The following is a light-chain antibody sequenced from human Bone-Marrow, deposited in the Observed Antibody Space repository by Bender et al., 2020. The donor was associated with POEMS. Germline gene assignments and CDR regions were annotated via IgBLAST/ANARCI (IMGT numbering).Light chain of an antibody. CDR1: SSDVGGYNY. Sequence: QSALTQPASVSGSPGQSVTISCTGTSSDVGGYNYVSWYQQHPGKAPKLMIYDVSNRPSGVSNRFSGSKSRNTASLTISGLQPEDGADYHCCSYATTTTWAFGGGTKVTVL. CDR3: CSYATTTTWA. V-gene: IGLV2-14*01. J-gene: IGLJ3*02. CDR2: DVS.